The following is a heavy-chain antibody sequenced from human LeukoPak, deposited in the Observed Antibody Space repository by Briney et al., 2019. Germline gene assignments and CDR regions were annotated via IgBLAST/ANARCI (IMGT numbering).Heavy chain of an antibody. J-gene: IGHJ4*02. CDR1: RFTFSSYG. D-gene: IGHD3-10*01. CDR3: AKERDYRVSTSCDY. V-gene: IGHV3-21*01. CDR2: VSNTSSYI. Sequence: GGSLRLSCAASRFTFSSYGMNWVRQAPGKGLEWVSSVSNTSSYIYYADSVKGRFTISRDNAKKSLYLQMNSLRGEDTALYYCAKERDYRVSTSCDYWGQGTQVTVSS.